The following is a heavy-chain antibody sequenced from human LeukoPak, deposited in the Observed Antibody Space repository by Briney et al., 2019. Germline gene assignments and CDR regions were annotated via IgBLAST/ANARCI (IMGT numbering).Heavy chain of an antibody. J-gene: IGHJ6*02. V-gene: IGHV1-69*04. Sequence: SVTVSCTASGGTFSSYAISWVRQAPGQGLEWMGRIIPILGIANYPQKCQGRVTITADKSTSTAYMELSSLRSEDTAVYYCARGGDGYPYYYYGMDVWGQGTTVTVSS. D-gene: IGHD5-24*01. CDR1: GGTFSSYA. CDR3: ARGGDGYPYYYYGMDV. CDR2: IIPILGIA.